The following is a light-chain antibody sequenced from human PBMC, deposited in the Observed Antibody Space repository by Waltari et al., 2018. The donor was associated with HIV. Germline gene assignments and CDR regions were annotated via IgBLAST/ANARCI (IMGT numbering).Light chain of an antibody. J-gene: IGLJ3*02. CDR3: GTWDRSLGGGV. V-gene: IGLV1-51*01. CDR1: SSNIWNDH. Sequence: QSVWTQPPPASAAPGPKVAISCSVSSSNIWNDHSSWSQHVPGPAPKLLIYDNDKRPSGTPDRFSGSKSGTSATLDITGLQTGDGADYYCGTWDRSLGGGVFGGGTKLTVL. CDR2: DND.